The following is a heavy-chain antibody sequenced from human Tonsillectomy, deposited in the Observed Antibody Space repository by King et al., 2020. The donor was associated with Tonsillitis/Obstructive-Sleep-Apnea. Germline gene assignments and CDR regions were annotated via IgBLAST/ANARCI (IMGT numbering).Heavy chain of an antibody. D-gene: IGHD1-26*01. CDR2: TRNKASSYST. CDR3: ARVSGSYYLVY. J-gene: IGHJ4*02. CDR1: GFTFSDHY. Sequence: VQLVESGGGLVQPGGSLRLSCAASGFTFSDHYMDWVRQAPGKGLEWVGRTRNKASSYSTEYAASVKGRFTISRDDSKNSLYLQVNTLRTDDTAVYYCARVSGSYYLVYWGQGTLVTVSS. V-gene: IGHV3-72*01.